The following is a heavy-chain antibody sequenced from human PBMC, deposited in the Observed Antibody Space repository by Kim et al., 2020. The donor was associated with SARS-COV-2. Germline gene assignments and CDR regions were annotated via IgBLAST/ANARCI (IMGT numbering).Heavy chain of an antibody. J-gene: IGHJ6*02. CDR1: GLSFDDSA. D-gene: IGHD3-10*01. CDR3: ARGNYYESVSLSDYYNGMDV. CDR2: ISYDGRHK. V-gene: IGHV3-30-3*01. Sequence: GGSLRLSCAASGLSFDDSAMNWVRQAPGKGLEWVAVISYDGRHKEYADSVKGRFSISRDNSKTTLSLQMNSLRVEDTAVYYCARGNYYESVSLSDYYNGMDVWGQGTTVTVSS.